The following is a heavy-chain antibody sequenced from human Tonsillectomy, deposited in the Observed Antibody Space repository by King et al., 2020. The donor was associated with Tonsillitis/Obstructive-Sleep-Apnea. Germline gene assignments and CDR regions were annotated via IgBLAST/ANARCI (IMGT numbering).Heavy chain of an antibody. V-gene: IGHV1-2*02. J-gene: IGHJ3*02. CDR2: INPNSGGT. D-gene: IGHD5-12*01. CDR3: ARGMGVTEVASRDAFDI. Sequence: VQLVESGAEVKKPGASVKVSCKASGYTFTGYYMHWVRQAPGQGLEWMGWINPNSGGTNYAQKFQGRVTLTRDTSISTAYMELTRLRSDDTAGYYRARGMGVTEVASRDAFDIWGQGKMVTVSS. CDR1: GYTFTGYY.